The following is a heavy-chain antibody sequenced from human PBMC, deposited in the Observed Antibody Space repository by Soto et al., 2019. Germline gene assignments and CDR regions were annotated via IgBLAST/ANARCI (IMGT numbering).Heavy chain of an antibody. J-gene: IGHJ6*02. Sequence: VKVSCKASGGTFISYAISWVRQAPGQGLEWMGGIIPIFGTANYAQKFQGRVTITADESTSTAYMELSSLRSEDTVVYYCASSRRGGNIVLMVYAPASYYYYGMDVWGQGTTVTVSS. CDR3: ASSRRGGNIVLMVYAPASYYYYGMDV. CDR2: IIPIFGTA. D-gene: IGHD2-8*01. CDR1: GGTFISYA. V-gene: IGHV1-69*13.